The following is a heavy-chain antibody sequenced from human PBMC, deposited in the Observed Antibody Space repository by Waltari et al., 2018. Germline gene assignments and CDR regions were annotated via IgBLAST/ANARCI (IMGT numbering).Heavy chain of an antibody. V-gene: IGHV4-34*01. CDR3: ARGLEEWLRLKLDY. CDR1: GGSFSGYY. D-gene: IGHD5-12*01. CDR2: INHSGST. Sequence: QVQLQQWGAGLLKPSETLSLTCAVYGGSFSGYYWSWIRQPPGKGLEWIGEINHSGSTNYNPSLKSRVTISVDTSKNQFSLKLSSVTAADTAVYYCARGLEEWLRLKLDYWGQGTLVTVSS. J-gene: IGHJ4*02.